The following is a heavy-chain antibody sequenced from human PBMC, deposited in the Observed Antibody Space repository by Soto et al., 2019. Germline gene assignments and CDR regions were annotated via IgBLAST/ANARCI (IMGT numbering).Heavy chain of an antibody. CDR2: FDPEDGET. D-gene: IGHD3-10*01. Sequence: ASVKVSCKVSGYTLTELSMHWVRQAPGKGLEWMGGFDPEDGETIYAQKFQGRVTMTEDTSTDTAYMELSSLRSEDTAVYYCASRNGSGSYYPTFFDYWGQGTLVTVSS. CDR1: GYTLTELS. J-gene: IGHJ4*02. V-gene: IGHV1-24*01. CDR3: ASRNGSGSYYPTFFDY.